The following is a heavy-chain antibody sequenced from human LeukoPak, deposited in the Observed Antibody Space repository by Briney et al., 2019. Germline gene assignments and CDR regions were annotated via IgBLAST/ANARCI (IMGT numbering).Heavy chain of an antibody. Sequence: GGSLRLSCAASGFTFSNAWMSWVRQAPGKGLEWVGRIKSKTDGGTTDYAAPVKGRFTISRDDSKNTLYLQMNSLKTEDTAVYYCTTEEVGYCSSTSCYPNDYWGQGTLVTVSS. CDR2: IKSKTDGGTT. V-gene: IGHV3-15*01. D-gene: IGHD2-2*01. J-gene: IGHJ4*02. CDR1: GFTFSNAW. CDR3: TTEEVGYCSSTSCYPNDY.